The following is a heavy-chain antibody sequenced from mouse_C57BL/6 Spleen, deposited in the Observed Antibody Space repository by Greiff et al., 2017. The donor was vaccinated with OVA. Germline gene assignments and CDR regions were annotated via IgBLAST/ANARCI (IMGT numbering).Heavy chain of an antibody. CDR3: ARDGYDEGFAY. Sequence: EVQVVESGGGLVKPGGSLKLSCAASGFTFSDYGMHWVRQAPEKGLEWVAYISSGSSTIYYADTVKGRFTISRDNAKNTLFLQMTSLRSEDTAMYYCARDGYDEGFAYWGQGTLVTVSA. J-gene: IGHJ3*01. CDR2: ISSGSSTI. CDR1: GFTFSDYG. V-gene: IGHV5-17*01. D-gene: IGHD2-2*01.